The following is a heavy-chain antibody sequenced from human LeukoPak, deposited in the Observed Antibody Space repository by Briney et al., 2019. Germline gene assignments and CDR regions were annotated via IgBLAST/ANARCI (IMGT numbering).Heavy chain of an antibody. Sequence: SETLSLTCTVSGGSISSYYWSWIRQPPGKGLEWIGYIYYSGSTNYNPSLKSRVTISVDTSKNQFSLKLSSVTAADTAVYYCARTVRGAPLARSPLFDYWGQGTLVTVSS. CDR1: GGSISSYY. J-gene: IGHJ4*02. CDR3: ARTVRGAPLARSPLFDY. CDR2: IYYSGST. D-gene: IGHD3-10*01. V-gene: IGHV4-59*01.